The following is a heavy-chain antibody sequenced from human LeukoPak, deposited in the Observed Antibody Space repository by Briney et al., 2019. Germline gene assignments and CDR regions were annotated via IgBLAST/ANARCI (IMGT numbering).Heavy chain of an antibody. CDR3: ARHPESLRYFDY. V-gene: IGHV4-59*08. CDR2: IYYSGSDS. CDR1: GGSISNYY. Sequence: SETLSLTCTVSGGSISNYYWSWIRQPPGKGLEWIAYIYYSGSDSNYSPSLKSRLTMSVDTSKKQFSLKLRSVTAADTAVYYCARHPESLRYFDYWGQGILVTVSS. D-gene: IGHD5-24*01. J-gene: IGHJ4*02.